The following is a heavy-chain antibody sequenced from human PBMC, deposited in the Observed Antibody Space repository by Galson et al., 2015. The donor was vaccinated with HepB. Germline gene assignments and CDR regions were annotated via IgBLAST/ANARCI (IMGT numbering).Heavy chain of an antibody. D-gene: IGHD2-8*01. CDR2: VSFDGFNK. V-gene: IGHV3-30*03. Sequence: SLRLSCAVSGFSISSYAMSWVRQAPGKGLEWVAVVSFDGFNKYYTDSVKGRFTISRDNSNNTLHLQLDSLRTEDTAVYYCVRDSWGKYYDTNGRLYWGRGTLVTVSS. CDR1: GFSISSYA. J-gene: IGHJ4*02. CDR3: VRDSWGKYYDTNGRLY.